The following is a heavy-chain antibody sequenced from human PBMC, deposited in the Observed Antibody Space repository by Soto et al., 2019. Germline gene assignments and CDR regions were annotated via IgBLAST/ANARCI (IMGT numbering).Heavy chain of an antibody. V-gene: IGHV4-39*01. Sequence: LETMSLTWSVTGGSIISRSCCWGWIHQPPGKGLEWMGSIYYSGSTYNNPSIRSRVSMSIDTSKDKFSLKLNSVTAADTALYFCARQRATVVTQAYLDVWG. CDR1: GGSIISRSCC. D-gene: IGHD4-17*01. CDR2: IYYSGST. CDR3: ARQRATVVTQAYLDV. J-gene: IGHJ6*01.